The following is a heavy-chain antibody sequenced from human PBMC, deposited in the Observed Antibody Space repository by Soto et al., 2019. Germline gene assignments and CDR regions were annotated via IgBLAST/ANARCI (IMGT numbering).Heavy chain of an antibody. V-gene: IGHV5-51*01. CDR3: ARCYSWYRPSYGMDV. J-gene: IGHJ6*02. D-gene: IGHD6-13*01. CDR1: GYSFTSYW. CDR2: IYPGDSDT. Sequence: GESLKISCKGSGYSFTSYWIGWVRQMPGKGLEWMGIIYPGDSDTRYSPSFQGQVTISADKSISTAYLQWSSLKASDTAMYYCARCYSWYRPSYGMDVWGQGTTVTVYS.